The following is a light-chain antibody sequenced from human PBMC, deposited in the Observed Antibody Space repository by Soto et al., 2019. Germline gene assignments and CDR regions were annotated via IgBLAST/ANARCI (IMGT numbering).Light chain of an antibody. Sequence: QSALTQPASVSGSPGQSITIPCTGTSSDVGGYNYVSWYQQHPGKAPKLMIYEVSNRPSGVSNRFSGSKSGNTASLTISGLQAEDEADYYCSSYTSSSIYVFGTGTRSPS. CDR3: SSYTSSSIYV. J-gene: IGLJ1*01. CDR2: EVS. CDR1: SSDVGGYNY. V-gene: IGLV2-14*01.